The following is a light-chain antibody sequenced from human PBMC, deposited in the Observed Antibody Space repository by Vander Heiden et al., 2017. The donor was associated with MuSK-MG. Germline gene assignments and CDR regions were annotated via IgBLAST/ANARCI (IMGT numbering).Light chain of an antibody. J-gene: IGLJ2*01. V-gene: IGLV3-19*01. CDR3: NSRDSSGKQRV. CDR1: SLRSYY. Sequence: SSELTQDPAVSVALGQTVRITCQGDSLRSYYASWYQQKPGQAPVLVSDGKNNRPSGIPDRFSGSSSGNTASLTITGAQAEDEADYYWNSRDSSGKQRVFGGGTKLTVL. CDR2: GKN.